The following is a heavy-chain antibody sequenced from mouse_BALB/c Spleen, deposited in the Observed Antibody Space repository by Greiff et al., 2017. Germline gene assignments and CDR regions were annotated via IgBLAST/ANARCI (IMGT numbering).Heavy chain of an antibody. V-gene: IGHV14-3*02. CDR3: VPYGYDPFAY. Sequence: VQLQQSGAELVKPGASVKLSCTASGFNIKDTYMHWVKQRPEQGLEWIGRIDPANGNTKYDPKFQGKATITADTSSNTAYLQLSSLTSEDTAVYDCVPYGYDPFAYWGQGTLVTVSA. CDR2: IDPANGNT. CDR1: GFNIKDTY. D-gene: IGHD2-2*01. J-gene: IGHJ3*01.